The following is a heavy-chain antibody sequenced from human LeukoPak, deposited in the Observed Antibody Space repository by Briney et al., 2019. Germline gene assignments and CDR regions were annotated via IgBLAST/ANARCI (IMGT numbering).Heavy chain of an antibody. D-gene: IGHD6-25*01. CDR1: DGSLSSYY. Sequence: SQTLSLTCTVSDGSLSSYYWSWIRQPPGKGLEWIGYIYSSGNTNYNPSLKSRVTISVDTSKNQFSLKLSSVTAADTAVYYCASTVKAAYYWGQGTLVTVSS. CDR3: ASTVKAAYY. J-gene: IGHJ4*02. V-gene: IGHV4-59*01. CDR2: IYSSGNT.